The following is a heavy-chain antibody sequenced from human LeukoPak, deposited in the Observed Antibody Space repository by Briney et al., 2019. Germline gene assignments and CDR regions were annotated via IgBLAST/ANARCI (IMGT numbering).Heavy chain of an antibody. D-gene: IGHD3-3*01. CDR3: ARAGGTYYDFWSAH. Sequence: ASVKVSCKASGYTFNDYYIHWVRQAPGQGLEWMGWINPHSGGTYYAQKFQGRVTTTMDRSISTAYMELSRLRSDDTAVYYCARAGGTYYDFWSAHWGQGTLVTVSS. V-gene: IGHV1-2*02. J-gene: IGHJ4*02. CDR1: GYTFNDYY. CDR2: INPHSGGT.